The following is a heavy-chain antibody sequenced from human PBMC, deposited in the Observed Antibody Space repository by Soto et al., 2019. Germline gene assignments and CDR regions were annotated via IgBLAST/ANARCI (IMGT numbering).Heavy chain of an antibody. CDR2: IYLGGSI. V-gene: IGHV4-59*08. J-gene: IGHJ5*02. D-gene: IGHD2-15*01. CDR3: ARVLPIVVVVAAEIWFDP. CDR1: GGSISSGY. Sequence: SETLSLTCSVSGGSISSGYWTWIRHPPGKGLEWIGYIYLGGSINYNPSLKSRVIISVDTAKNQFSLSLSSVTAADTAVYYCARVLPIVVVVAAEIWFDPWGQGTLVTVSS.